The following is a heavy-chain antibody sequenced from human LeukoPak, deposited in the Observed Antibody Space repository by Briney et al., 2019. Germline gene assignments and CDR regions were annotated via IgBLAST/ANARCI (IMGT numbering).Heavy chain of an antibody. Sequence: PGGSLRLSCAASGFTFSSYEMNWVRQAPGKGLEWVSYISTSSSYIYYADSVKGRFTISRDNAKNSLYLQMNSLRAEDTAVYYCASKQWELGGTDYWGQGTLVTVSS. J-gene: IGHJ4*02. CDR1: GFTFSSYE. V-gene: IGHV3-21*05. CDR2: ISTSSSYI. D-gene: IGHD1-26*01. CDR3: ASKQWELGGTDY.